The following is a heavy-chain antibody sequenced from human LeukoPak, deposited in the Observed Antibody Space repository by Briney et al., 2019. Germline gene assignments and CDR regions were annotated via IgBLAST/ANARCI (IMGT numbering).Heavy chain of an antibody. CDR1: GGSFSGQY. CDR2: INHSGST. V-gene: IGHV4-34*01. J-gene: IGHJ4*02. Sequence: SQTLSLTCAVSGGSFSGQYWTWISQFPGKGMEWIGEINHSGSTNYNPSLKSRVTMSKDTSKNHFSLRLTSVTAADTAIYYCARDLYSSIGYDWGQGTLVTVSS. D-gene: IGHD6-25*01. CDR3: ARDLYSSIGYD.